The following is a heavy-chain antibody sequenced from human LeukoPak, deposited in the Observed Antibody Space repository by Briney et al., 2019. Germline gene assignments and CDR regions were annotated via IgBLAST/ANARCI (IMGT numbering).Heavy chain of an antibody. CDR3: ARAPGYGSGRYNWFDP. V-gene: IGHV3-48*03. Sequence: TGGSLRLSCAASGFTFSSYEMNWVRQAPGKGLEWVSYISSGGSTIYYADSVKGRFTISRDNAKNSLYLQMNSLRAEDTAVYYCARAPGYGSGRYNWFDPWGQGTLVTVSS. D-gene: IGHD3-10*01. CDR1: GFTFSSYE. CDR2: ISSGGSTI. J-gene: IGHJ5*02.